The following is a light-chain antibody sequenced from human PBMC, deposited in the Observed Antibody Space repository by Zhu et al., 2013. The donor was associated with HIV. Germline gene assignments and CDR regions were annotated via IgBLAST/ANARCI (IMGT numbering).Light chain of an antibody. J-gene: IGKJ2*01. CDR2: DAS. Sequence: EIVMTQSPATLSVSPGEGATLSCRTSQSISTNLAWYQQKPGQAPRLLIYDASTRATGIPARFSGSGSGTEFTLTISSLQSEDFAVYYCQQYNNWPHTFGQGTKLEIK. CDR3: QQYNNWPHT. V-gene: IGKV3-15*01. CDR1: QSISTN.